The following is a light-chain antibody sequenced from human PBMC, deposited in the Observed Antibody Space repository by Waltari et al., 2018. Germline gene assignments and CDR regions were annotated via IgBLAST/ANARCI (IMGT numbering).Light chain of an antibody. J-gene: IGLJ2*01. CDR3: SSYISSSTLEL. Sequence: QSALTQPASVSGSPGQSITISCTGTSSAVGGYNYVSWYQQHPGKAPKLMIYDVSNRPSGVSNRFSGSKSGNTASLTISGLQAEDEADYYCSSYISSSTLELFGGVTSLTVL. CDR2: DVS. CDR1: SSAVGGYNY. V-gene: IGLV2-14*03.